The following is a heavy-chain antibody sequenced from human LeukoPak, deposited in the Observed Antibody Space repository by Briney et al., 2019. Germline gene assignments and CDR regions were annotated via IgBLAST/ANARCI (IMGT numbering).Heavy chain of an antibody. CDR2: IDKKDNCRAT. J-gene: IGHJ5*02. CDR3: TRDSGTYNWLDP. V-gene: IGHV3-73*01. CDR1: VFTFSGCA. D-gene: IGHD1-26*01. Sequence: GGSLRLSCAASVFTFSGCAIHWVRHSSGKGLEWLGHIDKKDNCRATVYAASVQGRFSISRDDSKNTAYLHMNSLKTEDMALYYCTRDSGTYNWLDPWGQGTLVTVSS.